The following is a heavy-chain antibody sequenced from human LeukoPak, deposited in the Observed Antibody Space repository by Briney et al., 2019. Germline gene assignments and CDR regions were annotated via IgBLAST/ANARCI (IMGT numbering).Heavy chain of an antibody. CDR1: GGSISSYY. Sequence: PSETLSLTCTVSGGSISSYYWSWIRQPPGKGLEWIGYIYYSGSTDYNPSLKSRVTISVDTSKNQFSLKLSSVTAADTAVYYCARDSQRVLGAFDIWCQGTMVTVSS. J-gene: IGHJ3*02. CDR3: ARDSQRVLGAFDI. D-gene: IGHD3-3*02. CDR2: IYYSGST. V-gene: IGHV4-59*01.